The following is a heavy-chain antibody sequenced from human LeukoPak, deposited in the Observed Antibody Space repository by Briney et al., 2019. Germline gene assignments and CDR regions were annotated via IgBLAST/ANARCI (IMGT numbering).Heavy chain of an antibody. V-gene: IGHV1-18*01. Sequence: GASVKVSCKASGYTFTSYGISWVRQAPGQGLEWMGWISAYNGNTNSAQKLQGRVTMTTDTSTNTAYMELRSLRSDDTAVYYCARDYYDSGSYPCPLDYWGQGTLVIVSS. CDR1: GYTFTSYG. CDR2: ISAYNGNT. D-gene: IGHD3-10*01. J-gene: IGHJ4*02. CDR3: ARDYYDSGSYPCPLDY.